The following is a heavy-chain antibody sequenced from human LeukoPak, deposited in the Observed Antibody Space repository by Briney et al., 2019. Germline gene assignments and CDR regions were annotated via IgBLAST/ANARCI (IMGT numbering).Heavy chain of an antibody. J-gene: IGHJ4*02. CDR3: ARHLTITLGFDS. CDR2: IYYSGST. Sequence: SETLSLTCTVSGGSISSYYWSWIRQPPGKGLEWIGYIYYSGSTNYNPSLKSRVTISVDTSKNQFSLKLSSVTAEDTAVYYCARHLTITLGFDSRGQGTLVTVSS. V-gene: IGHV4-59*01. D-gene: IGHD5-24*01. CDR1: GGSISSYY.